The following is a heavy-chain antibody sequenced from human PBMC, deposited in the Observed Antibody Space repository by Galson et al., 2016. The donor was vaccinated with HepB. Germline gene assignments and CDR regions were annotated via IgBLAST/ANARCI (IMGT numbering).Heavy chain of an antibody. Sequence: SLRLSCAGSGFTFSRYGMHWVRQAPGKGLEWVAADSMDGRRKFYSDSVKGRFTISRDNSNNMLFLQMDSLRPDDTAFYYCAKRHEYCPPVGCSVDYWGQGTLVSVSS. V-gene: IGHV3-30*18. CDR3: AKRHEYCPPVGCSVDY. CDR1: GFTFSRYG. D-gene: IGHD2/OR15-2a*01. CDR2: DSMDGRRK. J-gene: IGHJ4*02.